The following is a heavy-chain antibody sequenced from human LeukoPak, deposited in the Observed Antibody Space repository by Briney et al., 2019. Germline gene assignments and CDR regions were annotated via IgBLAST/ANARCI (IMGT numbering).Heavy chain of an antibody. CDR1: GFTVSSNY. V-gene: IGHV3-23*01. Sequence: GGSLRLSCAASGFTVSSNYMSWVRQAPGKGLEWVSGISNSGGSTQYADSVKGRFTISRDNTKNTLYLQMNSLRAEDTAVYYCAKYLRLLPTVINSFIDPWGQGTLVTVSS. D-gene: IGHD4-17*01. CDR3: AKYLRLLPTVINSFIDP. CDR2: ISNSGGST. J-gene: IGHJ5*02.